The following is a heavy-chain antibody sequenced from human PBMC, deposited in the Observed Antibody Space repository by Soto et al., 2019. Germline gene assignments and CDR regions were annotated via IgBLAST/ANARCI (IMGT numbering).Heavy chain of an antibody. Sequence: QVLLVQSGTEVKKPGSSVKVSCQASGGTSSDYALTWVRQAPGQGLEWMGALIPIFGTANYAQRFQGRVSITADESSSTAYMELSSLKSEDTAVYYCAGSFKYGSGTFDALDVWGHGTMVMVSS. CDR2: LIPIFGTA. V-gene: IGHV1-69*01. J-gene: IGHJ3*01. CDR3: AGSFKYGSGTFDALDV. CDR1: GGTSSDYA. D-gene: IGHD3-10*01.